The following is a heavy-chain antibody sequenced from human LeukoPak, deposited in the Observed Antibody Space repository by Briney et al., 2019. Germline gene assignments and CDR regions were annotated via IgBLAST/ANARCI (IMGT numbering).Heavy chain of an antibody. CDR2: ISSSSSYI. Sequence: GGSLRLSCAASGFTFSSYSMNWVRQAPGKGLEWVSSISSSSSYIYYADSVKGRFTISRDNAKNSLYLQMNSLRAEDTAVYYCARGSGSGYSYYFDYWGQGTLVTVSS. CDR1: GFTFSSYS. J-gene: IGHJ4*02. CDR3: ARGSGSGYSYYFDY. D-gene: IGHD3-22*01. V-gene: IGHV3-21*01.